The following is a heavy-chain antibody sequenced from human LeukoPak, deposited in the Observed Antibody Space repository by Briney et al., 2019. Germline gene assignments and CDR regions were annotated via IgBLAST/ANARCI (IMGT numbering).Heavy chain of an antibody. Sequence: SETLSLTCAVYGVSFSGYYWSWIRQPPGKGLEWIGEINHSGSTNYNPSLKSRVTISVDTSKNQFPLKLSSVTAADTAVYYCASYHYDSSGYYYGGPSDYWGQGTLVTVSS. D-gene: IGHD3-22*01. CDR2: INHSGST. V-gene: IGHV4-34*01. J-gene: IGHJ4*02. CDR3: ASYHYDSSGYYYGGPSDY. CDR1: GVSFSGYY.